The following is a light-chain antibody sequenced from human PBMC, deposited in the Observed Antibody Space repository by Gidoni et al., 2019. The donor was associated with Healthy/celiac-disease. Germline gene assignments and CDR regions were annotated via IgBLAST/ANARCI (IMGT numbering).Light chain of an antibody. CDR2: KAS. CDR3: QQYNSSPLT. Sequence: DIQMTQSPSTLSASVGDRVTITCRASQSISSWLAWYQQKPGKAPKLLIYKASSLESGVPSRFSGSGSGTEFTLTISSLQPDDFATYYCQQYNSSPLTFGQXTKVEIK. J-gene: IGKJ1*01. V-gene: IGKV1-5*03. CDR1: QSISSW.